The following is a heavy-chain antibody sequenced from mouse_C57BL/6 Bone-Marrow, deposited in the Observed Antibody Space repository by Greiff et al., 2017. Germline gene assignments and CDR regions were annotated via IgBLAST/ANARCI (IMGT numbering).Heavy chain of an antibody. D-gene: IGHD2-4*01. CDR2: INPGSGGT. CDR1: GYAFTNYL. J-gene: IGHJ4*01. CDR3: ARSGGLRRYYYAMDY. V-gene: IGHV1-54*01. Sequence: LQESGAELVRPGTSVTVSCKASGYAFTNYLIEWVKQRPGQGLAWIGVINPGSGGTNYNEKFKGKATLTVDKSSSTAYMQLSSLTSEDSAVYFCARSGGLRRYYYAMDYWGQRTSVTVSS.